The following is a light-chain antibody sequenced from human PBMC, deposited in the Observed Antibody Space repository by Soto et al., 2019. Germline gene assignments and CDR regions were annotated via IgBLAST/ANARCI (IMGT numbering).Light chain of an antibody. J-gene: IGKJ2*01. CDR1: QSVSSN. CDR3: QQYNNWPSYT. Sequence: EIVMTQSPATLSVSPGEGATLSCRASQSVSSNLAWYQQKPGQAPRLLIYGASTRATGIPARFSGSGSGTEFTLTISSRQSEDFAVYYCQQYNNWPSYTFGQGTKLEIK. CDR2: GAS. V-gene: IGKV3-15*01.